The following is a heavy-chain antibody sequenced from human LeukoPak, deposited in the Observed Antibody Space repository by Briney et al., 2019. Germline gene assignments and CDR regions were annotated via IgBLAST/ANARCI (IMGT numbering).Heavy chain of an antibody. CDR1: GGSISSGGYS. V-gene: IGHV4-30-2*01. J-gene: IGHJ6*02. Sequence: SETLSLTCAVSGGSISSGGYSWSWIRQPPGKGLEWIGYIYHSGSTYYNPSLKSRVTISVDRSKNQFSLKLSSVTAADTAVYSCARDPHVYGRDVGGQGTTVTVSS. CDR3: ARDPHVYGRDV. CDR2: IYHSGST.